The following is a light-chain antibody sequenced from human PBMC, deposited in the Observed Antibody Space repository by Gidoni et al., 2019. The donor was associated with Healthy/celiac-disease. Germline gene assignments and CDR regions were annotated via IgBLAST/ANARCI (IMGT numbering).Light chain of an antibody. CDR2: RNN. CDR1: SNTVGNQG. CDR3: SAWDSSLSALV. J-gene: IGLJ2*01. V-gene: IGLV10-54*04. Sequence: QAGLTQPPSVSKGLRQTAPLTCTGNSNTVGNQGAAWLQQHQGHPPKLLSYRNNNRPSGISERFSASRSGNTASLTITGLQPEDEADYYCSAWDSSLSALVFGGGTKLTVL.